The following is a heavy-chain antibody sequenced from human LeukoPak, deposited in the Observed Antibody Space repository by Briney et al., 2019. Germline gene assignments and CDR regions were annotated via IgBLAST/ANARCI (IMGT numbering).Heavy chain of an antibody. V-gene: IGHV1-69*01. CDR2: IIPIFGTA. Sequence: ASVKVSCKASGGTFSSYAISSVRQAPGQGLEWMGGIIPIFGTANYAQKFQGRVTITADESTSTAYMELSSLRSEDTAVYYCARAGRELLLPFGSWGQGTLVTVSS. J-gene: IGHJ5*01. CDR3: ARAGRELLLPFGS. CDR1: GGTFSSYA. D-gene: IGHD1-26*01.